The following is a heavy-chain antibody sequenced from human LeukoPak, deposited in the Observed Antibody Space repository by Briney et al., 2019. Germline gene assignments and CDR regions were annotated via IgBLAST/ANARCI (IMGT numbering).Heavy chain of an antibody. V-gene: IGHV1-69*05. CDR2: IIPIFGTA. Sequence: SVKVSCKASGGTFSSYAISWVRQAPGQGLEWMGGIIPIFGTANYAQKFQGRVTITTDESTSTAYMELSSLRSEDTAVYYCARERVSLNKGDSPFDYWGQGTLVTVSS. CDR3: ARERVSLNKGDSPFDY. J-gene: IGHJ4*02. CDR1: GGTFSSYA. D-gene: IGHD3-16*01.